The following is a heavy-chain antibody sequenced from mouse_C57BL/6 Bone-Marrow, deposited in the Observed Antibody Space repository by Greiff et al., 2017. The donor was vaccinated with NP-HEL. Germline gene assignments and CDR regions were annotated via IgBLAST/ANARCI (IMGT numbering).Heavy chain of an antibody. CDR3: ARHYYSNYFDY. D-gene: IGHD2-5*01. V-gene: IGHV5-6*01. CDR1: GFTFSSYG. Sequence: EVQLVESGGDLVKPGGSLKLSCAASGFTFSSYGMSWVRPTPDKRLEWVATISSCGSYTYYPDSVKGRFTISRDNAKNTLYLQMSSLKSEDTAMYYCARHYYSNYFDYWGQGTTLTVSS. J-gene: IGHJ2*01. CDR2: ISSCGSYT.